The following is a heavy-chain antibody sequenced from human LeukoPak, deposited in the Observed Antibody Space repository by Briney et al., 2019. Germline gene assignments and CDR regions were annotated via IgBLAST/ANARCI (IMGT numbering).Heavy chain of an antibody. Sequence: GGSLRLSCAASGFTFSAYAMSWVRQAPGKGLEWVSGMSGNGGTTYYADSVKGLFTISRDNSKNTLYLQMNNLRNEDTAVYYCARRDYYDSSGYSPLFDYWGQGTLVTVSS. D-gene: IGHD3-22*01. J-gene: IGHJ4*02. CDR1: GFTFSAYA. CDR2: MSGNGGTT. CDR3: ARRDYYDSSGYSPLFDY. V-gene: IGHV3-23*01.